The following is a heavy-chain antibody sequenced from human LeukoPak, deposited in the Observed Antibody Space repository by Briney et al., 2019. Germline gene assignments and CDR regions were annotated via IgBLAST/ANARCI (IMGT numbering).Heavy chain of an antibody. V-gene: IGHV3-66*01. Sequence: GGSLRLSCAASGFTVSSNYMSWVRQAPGKGLEWVSVIYSGGSTYYADSVKGRFTISRDNSKNTLYLQMNSLRAEDTAVYYCASDYYDSSGSPRLDYWGQGTLVTVSS. CDR2: IYSGGST. CDR1: GFTVSSNY. D-gene: IGHD3-22*01. J-gene: IGHJ4*02. CDR3: ASDYYDSSGSPRLDY.